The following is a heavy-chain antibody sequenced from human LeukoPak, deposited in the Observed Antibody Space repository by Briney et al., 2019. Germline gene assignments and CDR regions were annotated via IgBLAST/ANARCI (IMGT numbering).Heavy chain of an antibody. J-gene: IGHJ4*02. Sequence: GGSLRLSCAASGFTFSGSAMHWVRQASGEGLEWVGRIRSKANSYATAYAASVKGRFTISRDDSKNTAYLQMNSLKTEDTAVYYCTSTGNYDILTGYLGYWGQGTLVTVSS. CDR2: IRSKANSYAT. CDR3: TSTGNYDILTGYLGY. CDR1: GFTFSGSA. D-gene: IGHD3-9*01. V-gene: IGHV3-73*01.